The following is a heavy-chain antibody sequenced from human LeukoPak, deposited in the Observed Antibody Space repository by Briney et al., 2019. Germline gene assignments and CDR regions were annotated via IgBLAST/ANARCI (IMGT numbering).Heavy chain of an antibody. CDR3: ARDLYIAYYERTGYDAFDI. CDR1: GGSISSSSYY. D-gene: IGHD3-22*01. CDR2: IYYSGST. Sequence: NPSETLSLTCTVSGGSISSSSYYWGWIRQPPGKGLEWIGIIYYSGSTSYNPSLKSRVTISVDTSKNQFSLKLSSVTAADTAVYYCARDLYIAYYERTGYDAFDIWGQGTMVTVSS. V-gene: IGHV4-39*02. J-gene: IGHJ3*02.